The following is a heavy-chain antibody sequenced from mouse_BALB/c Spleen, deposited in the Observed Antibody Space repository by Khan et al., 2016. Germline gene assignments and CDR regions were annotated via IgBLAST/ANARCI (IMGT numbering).Heavy chain of an antibody. D-gene: IGHD2-3*01. J-gene: IGHJ3*01. CDR1: GYSFTDYF. Sequence: VRLQQSGPELVNPGASVYLSCKASGYSFTDYFMNWVKQSYGKSLEWIGRIDPYSGDTFYNQKFKGTATLTVDKSSTHAHMALLSLTSEYAAVYYSVPDGHYAYWGQGTLVTVSA. V-gene: IGHV1-37*01. CDR3: VPDGHYAY. CDR2: IDPYSGDT.